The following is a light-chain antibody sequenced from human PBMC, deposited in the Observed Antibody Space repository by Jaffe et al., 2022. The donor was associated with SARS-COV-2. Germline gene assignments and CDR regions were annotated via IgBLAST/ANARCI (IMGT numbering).Light chain of an antibody. V-gene: IGKV1-5*03. J-gene: IGKJ4*01. Sequence: DIQMTQSPSTLSASVGDRVTITCRASQTISSWLAWYQQKPGKAPKVLMYKASSLESGVPPRFSGSGSGTDFILTISGLQPDDSATYYCLQYTSFSLTFGGGTKVEI. CDR2: KAS. CDR1: QTISSW. CDR3: LQYTSFSLT.